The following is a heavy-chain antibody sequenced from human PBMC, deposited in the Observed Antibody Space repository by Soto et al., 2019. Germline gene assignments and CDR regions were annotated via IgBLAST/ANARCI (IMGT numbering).Heavy chain of an antibody. V-gene: IGHV3-30*18. CDR1: GFTFSSYG. J-gene: IGHJ6*02. CDR3: AKDREGGYDSSGYYYYGMDV. D-gene: IGHD3-22*01. CDR2: ISYDGSNK. Sequence: GGSLRLSCAASGFTFSSYGMHWVRQAPGKGLEWVAVISYDGSNKYYADSVKGRFTISRDNSKNTLYLQMNSLRAEDTAVYYCAKDREGGYDSSGYYYYGMDVWGQGTTVTVSS.